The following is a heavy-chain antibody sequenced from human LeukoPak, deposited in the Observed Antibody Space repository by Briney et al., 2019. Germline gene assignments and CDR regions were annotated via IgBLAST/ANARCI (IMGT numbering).Heavy chain of an antibody. D-gene: IGHD4-17*01. CDR3: ARGGEVTTVTSEYDY. CDR2: IYTSGST. Sequence: SETLSLTCTVSGGSISSYYWSWIRQPAGKGLEWIGRIYTSGSTNYNPSLKSRVTMSVDTSKNQFSLKLSSVTAADTAVYYCARGGEVTTVTSEYDYWGQGILVTVSS. V-gene: IGHV4-4*07. CDR1: GGSISSYY. J-gene: IGHJ4*02.